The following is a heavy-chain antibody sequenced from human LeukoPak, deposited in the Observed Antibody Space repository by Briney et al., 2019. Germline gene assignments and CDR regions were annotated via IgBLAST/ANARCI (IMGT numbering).Heavy chain of an antibody. Sequence: SETLFLTCAVSGYSISSGYYWGWIRQPPGKGLEWIGSIYHSGSTYYNPSLKSRVTISVDTSKNQFSLKLSAGTAADTAVYYSAKGLATMVRGVMYYWGQGTLVTVSS. V-gene: IGHV4-38-2*01. CDR1: GYSISSGYY. CDR2: IYHSGST. CDR3: AKGLATMVRGVMYY. D-gene: IGHD3-10*01. J-gene: IGHJ4*02.